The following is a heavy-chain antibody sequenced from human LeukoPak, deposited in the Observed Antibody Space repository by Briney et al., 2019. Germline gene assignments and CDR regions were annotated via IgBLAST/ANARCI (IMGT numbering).Heavy chain of an antibody. CDR3: ARVAYYDFWSGSFYGMDV. CDR1: GFTFSDYY. V-gene: IGHV3-11*04. J-gene: IGHJ6*02. D-gene: IGHD3-3*01. CDR2: ISSSGSTI. Sequence: NPGGSLRLSCAASGFTFSDYYMSWIRQAPGKGLEWVSYISSSGSTIYYADSVKGRFTISRDNAKNTLYLQMNSLRAEDTAVYYCARVAYYDFWSGSFYGMDVWGQGTTVTVSS.